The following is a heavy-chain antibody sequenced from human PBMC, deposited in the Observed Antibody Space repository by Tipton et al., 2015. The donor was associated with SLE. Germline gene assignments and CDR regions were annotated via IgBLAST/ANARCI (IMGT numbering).Heavy chain of an antibody. CDR2: IYTSGST. CDR1: GGSISSGSYY. D-gene: IGHD3-3*01. V-gene: IGHV4-61*09. CDR3: ARAGGRRFVMDAFDI. Sequence: LRLSCTVSGGSISSGSYYWSWIRQPAGKGLEWIGYIYTSGSTNYNPSLKSRVTISVDTSKNQFSLKLSSVTAADTAVYYCARAGGRRFVMDAFDIWGQGTMVTVSS. J-gene: IGHJ3*02.